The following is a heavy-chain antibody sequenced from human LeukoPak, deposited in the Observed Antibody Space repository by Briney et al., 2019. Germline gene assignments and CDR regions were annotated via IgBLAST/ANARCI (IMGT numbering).Heavy chain of an antibody. CDR3: ARDDPYYYGSGSPDY. D-gene: IGHD3-10*01. Sequence: GGSLRLSCAASGFTFSSYGMHWVRQAPGKGLEWVAVISYDGSNKYYADSVKGRFTISRDNSKNTLYLQMNSLRAEDTAVYYCARDDPYYYGSGSPDYWGQGTLVTVSS. CDR1: GFTFSSYG. J-gene: IGHJ4*02. V-gene: IGHV3-30*03. CDR2: ISYDGSNK.